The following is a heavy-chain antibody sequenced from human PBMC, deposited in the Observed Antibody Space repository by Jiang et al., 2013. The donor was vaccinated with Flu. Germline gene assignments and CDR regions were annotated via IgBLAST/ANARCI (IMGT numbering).Heavy chain of an antibody. CDR2: ISHTGTT. Sequence: LKPSETLSLICTVSGYSISSGYYWGWVRQPPGKGLEWIGSISHTGTTYYNPSLQTRLTISLDTSKNQFSLMLTSVTAAGTAVYYCATTTGNWGQGTLVTVSS. CDR1: GYSISSGYY. D-gene: IGHD3-10*01. CDR3: ATTTGN. J-gene: IGHJ4*02. V-gene: IGHV4-38-2*02.